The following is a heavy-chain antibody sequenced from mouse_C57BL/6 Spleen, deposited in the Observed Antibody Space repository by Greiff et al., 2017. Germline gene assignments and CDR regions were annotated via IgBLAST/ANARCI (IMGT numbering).Heavy chain of an antibody. V-gene: IGHV1-82*01. Sequence: QVQLQQSGPELVKPGASVKISCKASGYAFRSSWMNWVKQRPGKGLEWIGRIYPGDGDTTYNGKFKGKATLTADKASSTAYMQLSSLTSEDSAVYFCASYYGSRFAYWGQGTLLTVSA. CDR2: IYPGDGDT. J-gene: IGHJ3*01. D-gene: IGHD1-1*01. CDR1: GYAFRSSW. CDR3: ASYYGSRFAY.